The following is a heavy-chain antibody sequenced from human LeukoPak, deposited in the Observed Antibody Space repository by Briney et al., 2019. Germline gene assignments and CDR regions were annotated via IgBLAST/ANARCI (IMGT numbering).Heavy chain of an antibody. V-gene: IGHV3-49*03. CDR2: IRSKAFGGTT. CDR3: TRDGVTSYGSGRAFDI. Sequence: GGSLRLSCTASGFAFGDYAMSWFRQAPGRGLEWVGFIRSKAFGGTTDYAASVKGRFTLSRADSKSIASLQMNSLKTEDTAVYYCTRDGVTSYGSGRAFDIWGQGTMVTVSS. D-gene: IGHD3-10*01. J-gene: IGHJ3*02. CDR1: GFAFGDYA.